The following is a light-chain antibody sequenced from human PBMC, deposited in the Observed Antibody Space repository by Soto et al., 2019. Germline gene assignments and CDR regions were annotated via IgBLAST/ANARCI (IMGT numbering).Light chain of an antibody. Sequence: SSLTQPSSLSGSPGQSITLSCTGNNSEVGGYNYVSWYQQHPGKAPKFMIYDVSNRPSGVSNRFSGSKSGNTASLTISGLQAEDEADYYCSSYTTSNTRQIVFGTGTKVTVL. J-gene: IGLJ1*01. CDR3: SSYTTSNTRQIV. V-gene: IGLV2-14*01. CDR2: DVS. CDR1: NSEVGGYNY.